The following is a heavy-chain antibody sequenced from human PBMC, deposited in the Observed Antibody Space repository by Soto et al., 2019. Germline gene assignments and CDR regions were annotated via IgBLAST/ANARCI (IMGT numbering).Heavy chain of an antibody. V-gene: IGHV4-4*02. CDR3: ARELSSVPGHVDY. CDR1: GDSISSSNW. Sequence: QVQLQESGPGLVKPSGTLSLTCVVSGDSISSSNWWSWVRQPPGKGLEWIGEIYHSGSTNYNPSLKSRVTISVDKSKNQFSLKLSSVSAADTAVYYCARELSSVPGHVDYWGQGTLVTVSS. CDR2: IYHSGST. J-gene: IGHJ4*02. D-gene: IGHD6-19*01.